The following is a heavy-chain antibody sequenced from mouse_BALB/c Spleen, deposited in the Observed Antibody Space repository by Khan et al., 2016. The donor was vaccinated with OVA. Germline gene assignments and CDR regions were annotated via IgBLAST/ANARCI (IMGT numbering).Heavy chain of an antibody. D-gene: IGHD1-1*01. V-gene: IGHV5-17*02. CDR3: ARSYFYGYYFDQ. Sequence: VQLKESGGGLVQPGGSRKLSCVASGFTFSSFGMHWVRQALEKGLEWVAYISGDSNTIYYTDTVMGRFTISRDNPKNTLFLQMTSLRSEDMAMYYCARSYFYGYYFDQWGQGTTLTVSS. CDR2: ISGDSNTI. CDR1: GFTFSSFG. J-gene: IGHJ2*01.